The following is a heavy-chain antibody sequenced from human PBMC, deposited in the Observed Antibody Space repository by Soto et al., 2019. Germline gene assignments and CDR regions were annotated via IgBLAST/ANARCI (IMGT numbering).Heavy chain of an antibody. V-gene: IGHV1-69*04. J-gene: IGHJ6*02. D-gene: IGHD2-15*01. CDR3: ARDLRTHCSGGSCYPDPYYYYGMDV. CDR2: IIPILGIA. CDR1: GGTFSSYT. Sequence: SVKVSCKASGGTFSSYTISWVRQAPGQGREWMGRIIPILGIANYAQKLQGRVTMTTDTSTSTAYMELRSLRSDDTAVYYCARDLRTHCSGGSCYPDPYYYYGMDVWGQGTTVTAP.